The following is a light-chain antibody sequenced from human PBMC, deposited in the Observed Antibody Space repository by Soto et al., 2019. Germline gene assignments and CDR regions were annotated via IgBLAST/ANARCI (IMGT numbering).Light chain of an antibody. CDR1: QGIANY. CDR2: AAS. V-gene: IGKV1-9*01. J-gene: IGKJ4*01. CDR3: QQLHSYPLT. Sequence: DIQLTQSPSFLSASVGDRVTLTCRASQGIANYLAWYQQKPGKAPNLLIYAASTLLSGVPSRFSGSGSGTEFTLTISSLQPEDFSTYYCQQLHSYPLTFGGRTKVEI.